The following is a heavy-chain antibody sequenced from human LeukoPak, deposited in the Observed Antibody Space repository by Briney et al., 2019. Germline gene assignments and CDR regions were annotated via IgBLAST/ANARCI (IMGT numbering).Heavy chain of an antibody. CDR1: GFTFSTYS. V-gene: IGHV3-21*01. J-gene: IGHJ4*02. Sequence: GGSLRLSCAASGFTFSTYSMNWVRQAPGKGLEWVSSITSTSSYIYYADSVKGRFTISRDNSKNTLYLQMNSLRAEDTAVYSCARASGPFDYWGQGTLVTVSS. D-gene: IGHD3-10*01. CDR3: ARASGPFDY. CDR2: ITSTSSYI.